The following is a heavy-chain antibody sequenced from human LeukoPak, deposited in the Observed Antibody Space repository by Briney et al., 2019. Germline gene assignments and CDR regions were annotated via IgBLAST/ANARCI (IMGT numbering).Heavy chain of an antibody. Sequence: SETLSLTCSVSGGSISGYYWSWIRQLPGERLEWIGFVYHNGRTTYNPSLESRVTISVDTSRNQVSLNLRFVTAADTALYFCARRRAESSGPSSYYFYMDVWGEGTTVSVSS. V-gene: IGHV4-59*01. CDR1: GGSISGYY. CDR2: VYHNGRT. J-gene: IGHJ6*03. D-gene: IGHD2-8*02. CDR3: ARRRAESSGPSSYYFYMDV.